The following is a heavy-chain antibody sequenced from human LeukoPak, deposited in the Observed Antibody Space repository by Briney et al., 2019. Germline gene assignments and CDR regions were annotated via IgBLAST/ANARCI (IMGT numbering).Heavy chain of an antibody. Sequence: GGSLRLSCAASGFTFSDYYMTWIRQAPGRGLEWISYINGSSSDTKYADSVKGRFSISRDNSKNSLYLQMNSLRSEDTAMYYCAKESGKFDYWGQGTLVAVSS. J-gene: IGHJ4*02. CDR2: INGSSSDT. CDR3: AKESGKFDY. V-gene: IGHV3-11*03. CDR1: GFTFSDYY.